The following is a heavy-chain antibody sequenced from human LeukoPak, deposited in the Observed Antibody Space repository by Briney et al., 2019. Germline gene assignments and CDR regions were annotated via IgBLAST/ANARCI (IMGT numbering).Heavy chain of an antibody. CDR3: VGHSDY. V-gene: IGHV3-7*01. Sequence: GRSLRLSCAASGFTFSSYAMHWVRQAPGKGLEWVANIKQDGSEKYYVDSVKGRFTISRDNAKNSLYLQMNSLRAEDTAVYYCVGHSDYWGQGTLVTVSS. CDR2: IKQDGSEK. J-gene: IGHJ4*02. D-gene: IGHD3-16*01. CDR1: GFTFSSYA.